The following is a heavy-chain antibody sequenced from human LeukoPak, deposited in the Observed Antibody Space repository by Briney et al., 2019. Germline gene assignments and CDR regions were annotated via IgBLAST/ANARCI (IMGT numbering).Heavy chain of an antibody. V-gene: IGHV1-18*01. CDR1: GYTFTSYG. Sequence: ASVKVSCKASGYTFTSYGISWVRQAPGQGLEWMGWISAYNGNTNYAQKLQGRVTMTTDTSTSTAYMELRSLRSDDTAVYYCARDAHYYESSGYYDYWGQGTLVTVSS. CDR3: ARDAHYYESSGYYDY. CDR2: ISAYNGNT. J-gene: IGHJ4*02. D-gene: IGHD3-22*01.